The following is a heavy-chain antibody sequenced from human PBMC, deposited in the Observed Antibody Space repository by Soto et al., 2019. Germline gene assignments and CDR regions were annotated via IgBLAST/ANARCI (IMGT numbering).Heavy chain of an antibody. CDR1: GGSISSSSYY. D-gene: IGHD6-13*01. CDR2: IYYSGST. J-gene: IGHJ5*02. V-gene: IGHV4-39*01. CDR3: ARHKGSSSWTYRYNWFDP. Sequence: SETLSLTCTVSGGSISSSSYYWGWIRQPPGKGLEWIGSIYYSGSTYYNPSLKSRVTISVDTSKNQFSLKLSSVTAADTAVYYCARHKGSSSWTYRYNWFDPWGQGTLVTVSS.